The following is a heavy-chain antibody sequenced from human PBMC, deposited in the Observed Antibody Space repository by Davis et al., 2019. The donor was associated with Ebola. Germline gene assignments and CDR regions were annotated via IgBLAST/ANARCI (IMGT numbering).Heavy chain of an antibody. D-gene: IGHD7-27*01. CDR3: ARNWGLSGYYYGMDV. CDR2: ISSSSSYI. J-gene: IGHJ6*02. Sequence: GGSLRLSCAASGFTFSSYSMNWVRQAPGKGLEWVSSISSSSSYIYYADSVKGRFTISRDNAKNSLYLQMNSLRAEDTAVYYCARNWGLSGYYYGMDVWGQGTTVTVSS. V-gene: IGHV3-21*01. CDR1: GFTFSSYS.